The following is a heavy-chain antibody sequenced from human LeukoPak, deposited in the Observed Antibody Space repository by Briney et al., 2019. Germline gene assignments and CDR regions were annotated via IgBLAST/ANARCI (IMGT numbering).Heavy chain of an antibody. D-gene: IGHD5-12*01. CDR1: GDSISSYY. J-gene: IGHJ4*02. Sequence: TSETLSLTCTVSGDSISSYYWSWIRQPPGKGLEWIGYRYYSGSTDYNPSLKSRVTISVDTSKNQFSLKLTSVTAADTAVYYCAGGYDWGATEYWGQGTLVTVSS. V-gene: IGHV4-59*01. CDR3: AGGYDWGATEY. CDR2: RYYSGST.